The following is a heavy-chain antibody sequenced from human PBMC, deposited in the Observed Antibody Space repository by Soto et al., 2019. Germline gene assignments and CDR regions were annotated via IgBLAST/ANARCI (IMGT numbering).Heavy chain of an antibody. Sequence: SVKVSCKASGDTFNSYAFIWVRQAPGQGLEWMGGIIPLFGSADYAQNFQGRVTITADESTSTVYMEVSGLRSEDTAIYYCARGDSTDCSNGVCSFFYNHDMDVWGQGTTVTVSS. CDR2: IIPLFGSA. D-gene: IGHD2-8*01. CDR1: GDTFNSYA. CDR3: ARGDSTDCSNGVCSFFYNHDMDV. V-gene: IGHV1-69*13. J-gene: IGHJ6*02.